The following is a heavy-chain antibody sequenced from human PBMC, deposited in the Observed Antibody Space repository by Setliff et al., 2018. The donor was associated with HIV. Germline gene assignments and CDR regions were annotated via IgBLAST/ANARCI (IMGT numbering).Heavy chain of an antibody. J-gene: IGHJ3*01. CDR3: ARRLLTRSGVALGAFDL. CDR1: GYTFTNYW. Sequence: LKISCRGSGYTFTNYWIGWVRQMPGRGLEWMGIIYPGDSDTRYSPSFEGQVTMSADKSINTAYLQWNSLKASDTAMYCARRLLTRSGVALGAFDLWGQGTMVTVSS. V-gene: IGHV5-51*01. D-gene: IGHD3-3*01. CDR2: IYPGDSDT.